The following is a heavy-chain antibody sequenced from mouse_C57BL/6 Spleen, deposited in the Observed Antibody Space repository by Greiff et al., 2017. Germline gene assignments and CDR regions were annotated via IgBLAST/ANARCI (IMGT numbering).Heavy chain of an antibody. J-gene: IGHJ1*03. Sequence: EVQLVESGGGLVKPGGSLKLSCAASGFTFSDYGMHWVRQAPEKGLEWVAYISSGSSTIYYADTVKGRFTISRDNAKNTLFLQMTSLRSEDTAMYYCARRDYGSRGYFDVWGTGTTVTVSS. CDR1: GFTFSDYG. V-gene: IGHV5-17*01. D-gene: IGHD1-1*01. CDR3: ARRDYGSRGYFDV. CDR2: ISSGSSTI.